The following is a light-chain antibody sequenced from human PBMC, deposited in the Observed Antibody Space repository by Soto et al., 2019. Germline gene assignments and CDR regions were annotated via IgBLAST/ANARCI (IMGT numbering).Light chain of an antibody. CDR3: LQDYTYPRT. V-gene: IGKV1-6*01. Sequence: IQMTQSPSSLSASVGDRVTITLRASQSISSYLNWYQQKPGKAPKLLIYAASSLQSGVPSRFSGSGSGTDFTLTITSLQPEDFAIYYCLQDYTYPRTFGGGTKVDIK. J-gene: IGKJ4*01. CDR2: AAS. CDR1: QSISSY.